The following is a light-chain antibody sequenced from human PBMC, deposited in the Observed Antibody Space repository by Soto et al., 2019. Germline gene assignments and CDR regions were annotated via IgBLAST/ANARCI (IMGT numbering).Light chain of an antibody. Sequence: DIQMTQSPSSLSASVGDRATITCQASHDITSYLNWYQHKPGKAPKLLIYDASSLEAGVPSRFSGSGSGTDFTFTISSLQPEDVATYYCQKCDYLPIFGPGTTVDFK. CDR3: QKCDYLPI. V-gene: IGKV1-33*01. J-gene: IGKJ3*01. CDR1: HDITSY. CDR2: DAS.